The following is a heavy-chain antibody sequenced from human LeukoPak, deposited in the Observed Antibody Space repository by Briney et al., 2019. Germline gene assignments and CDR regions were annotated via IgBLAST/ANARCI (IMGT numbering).Heavy chain of an antibody. Sequence: PGGSLRLSCAASGFAFDDYAMHWVRQAPGKGLEWVSLISGDGGSTYYADSVKGRFTISGDNSKNSLYLQMNSLRTEDTALYYCAKDMWRFGELDYDYWGQGTLVTVSS. J-gene: IGHJ4*02. CDR3: AKDMWRFGELDYDY. D-gene: IGHD3-10*01. CDR1: GFAFDDYA. V-gene: IGHV3-43*02. CDR2: ISGDGGST.